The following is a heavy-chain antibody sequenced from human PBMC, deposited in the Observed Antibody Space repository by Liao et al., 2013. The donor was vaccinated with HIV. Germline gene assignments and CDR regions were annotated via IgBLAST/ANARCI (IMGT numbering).Heavy chain of an antibody. J-gene: IGHJ3*02. CDR2: MNTGGNT. CDR3: ARGRAWGQDAFDI. Sequence: HVQVQESGPGLVKPSETLSLTCTVSGGSISSYYWSWIRQSAGKGLEWIGRMNTGGNTNHNPSLKSRVFMSVDTSKNQFSLKLTYVTAADTAVYYCARGRAWGQDAFDIWGQGTMVTVSS. V-gene: IGHV4-4*07. CDR1: GGSISSYY. D-gene: IGHD3-16*01.